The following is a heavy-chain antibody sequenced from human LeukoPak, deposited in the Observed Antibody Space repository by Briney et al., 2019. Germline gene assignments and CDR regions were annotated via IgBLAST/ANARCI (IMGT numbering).Heavy chain of an antibody. V-gene: IGHV3-48*01. J-gene: IGHJ4*02. Sequence: QPGGSLRLSCAASGFTFSSYSMNWVRQAPGKGLEWVSYISSSSSTIYYADSVKGRFTISRDNAKNSLFLHMNSLRAEDTAVYYCARISNSSPRSFDYWGQGTLVTVSS. CDR1: GFTFSSYS. CDR3: ARISNSSPRSFDY. CDR2: ISSSSSTI. D-gene: IGHD6-13*01.